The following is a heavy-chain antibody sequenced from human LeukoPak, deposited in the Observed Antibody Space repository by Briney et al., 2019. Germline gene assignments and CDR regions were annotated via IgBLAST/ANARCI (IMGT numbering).Heavy chain of an antibody. CDR3: ARFIAAPYHFDY. CDR1: GFTFSSYS. J-gene: IGHJ4*02. Sequence: GGSLRLSCAASGFTFSSYSINWVRQAPGKGLEWVSFISSSRSYIYYADSVKGRFTISRDNAKNSLYLQMNSLRAEDTAVYYCARFIAAPYHFDYWGRGTLVTVSS. D-gene: IGHD6-13*01. V-gene: IGHV3-21*01. CDR2: ISSSRSYI.